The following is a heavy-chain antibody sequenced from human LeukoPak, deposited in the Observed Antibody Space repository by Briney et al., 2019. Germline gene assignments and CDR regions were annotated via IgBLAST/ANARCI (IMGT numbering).Heavy chain of an antibody. J-gene: IGHJ4*02. CDR3: AKAPDDYGDYIDY. CDR2: IWNDGSKT. CDR1: GISFSWFG. Sequence: PGGSLRLSCAASGISFSWFGMHWVRQAPGKGLEWVAVIWNDGSKTYYADSVKGRFTISRDNSKNTLYLQMNSLRAEDTAVYYCAKAPDDYGDYIDYWGQGTLVTVSS. D-gene: IGHD4-17*01. V-gene: IGHV3-33*06.